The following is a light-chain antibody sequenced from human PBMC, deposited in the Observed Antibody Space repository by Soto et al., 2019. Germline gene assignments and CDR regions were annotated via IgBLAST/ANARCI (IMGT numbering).Light chain of an antibody. Sequence: EIVMAQSPATLSVSPGERATLSCRASQSVSSNLAWYQQKPGQAPRLLIYGAFTRATGTPARFSGSGSGTEFTLTISSLQSEDFAVYYCQQYTNWPRTFGQGTKVEIK. J-gene: IGKJ1*01. CDR2: GAF. CDR1: QSVSSN. CDR3: QQYTNWPRT. V-gene: IGKV3-15*01.